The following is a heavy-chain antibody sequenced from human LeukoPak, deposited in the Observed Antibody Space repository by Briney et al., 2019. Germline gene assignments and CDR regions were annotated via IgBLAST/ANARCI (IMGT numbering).Heavy chain of an antibody. D-gene: IGHD5-24*01. J-gene: IGHJ4*02. CDR2: IDSGGSAI. CDR1: DFIFATFE. V-gene: IGHV3-48*03. CDR3: ATQASGGYNWDS. Sequence: GWSLRLSCLSSDFIFATFEMHWVRQAPGKGLEWIAYIDSGGSAIYYADSVKGRFIISRDNAKNSLFLQVNNVRAEDTAFYYCATQASGGYNWDSWGQGTQVTVSS.